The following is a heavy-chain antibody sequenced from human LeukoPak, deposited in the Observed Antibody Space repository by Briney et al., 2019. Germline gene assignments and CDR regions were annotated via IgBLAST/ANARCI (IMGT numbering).Heavy chain of an antibody. J-gene: IGHJ5*02. CDR1: GYTFTGYY. D-gene: IGHD6-19*01. Sequence: GASVKVSCKASGYTFTGYYMHWVRQAPGQGLEWMGWINPNSGGTNYAQKFQGRVTMTRDTSISTAYMELSRLRSDDTAVYYCARARIAVAGPTSNWFDPWGQGTLVTVSS. V-gene: IGHV1-2*02. CDR2: INPNSGGT. CDR3: ARARIAVAGPTSNWFDP.